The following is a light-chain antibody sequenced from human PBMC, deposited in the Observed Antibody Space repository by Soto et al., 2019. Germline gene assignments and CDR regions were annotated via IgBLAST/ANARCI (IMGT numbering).Light chain of an antibody. CDR1: SSDVGGYNY. V-gene: IGLV2-14*01. CDR2: EVN. CDR3: SSKTSSRTPFV. J-gene: IGLJ1*01. Sequence: ALTQPASVSGSPGQSITISCTGTSSDVGGYNYVSWYQQHPGNAPRLMIYEVNNRPSGVPNRFSGSKSGNTASLTISGLQAEDEADYYCSSKTSSRTPFVFGTGTKVTVL.